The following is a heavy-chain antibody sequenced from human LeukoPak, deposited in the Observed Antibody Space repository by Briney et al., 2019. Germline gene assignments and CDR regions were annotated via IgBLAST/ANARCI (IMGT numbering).Heavy chain of an antibody. CDR2: VSGSGGST. CDR3: AKSSYYDSSGYYREYYFDY. Sequence: GGSLRLSCAASGFTFSSYAMSWVRQAPGKGLEWVSSVSGSGGSTYYADSVRGRFTISRDNSKNTLYLQMNSLRAEDTAVYYCAKSSYYDSSGYYREYYFDYWGQGTLVTVSS. CDR1: GFTFSSYA. V-gene: IGHV3-23*01. D-gene: IGHD3-22*01. J-gene: IGHJ4*02.